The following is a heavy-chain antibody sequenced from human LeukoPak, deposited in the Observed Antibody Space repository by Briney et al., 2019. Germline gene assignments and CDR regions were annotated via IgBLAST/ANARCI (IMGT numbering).Heavy chain of an antibody. D-gene: IGHD7-27*01. CDR1: GFTFSSYS. CDR2: ISSSSGYI. Sequence: GGSLRLSCAASGFTFSSYSMNWVRQAPGKGLEWVSSISSSSGYIYYADSMKGRFTISRDNAKNSLYLQMNSLRAEDTAVYYCARDDASLGTSFDYWGQGTLVTVSS. J-gene: IGHJ4*02. CDR3: ARDDASLGTSFDY. V-gene: IGHV3-21*01.